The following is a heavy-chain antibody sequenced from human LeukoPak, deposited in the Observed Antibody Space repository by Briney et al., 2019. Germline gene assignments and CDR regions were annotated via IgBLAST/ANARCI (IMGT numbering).Heavy chain of an antibody. CDR1: GGPISSYY. CDR2: ISGSGGST. CDR3: AKDVRGSYYEGADY. J-gene: IGHJ4*02. Sequence: ETLSLTCTVSGGPISSYYWSWVRQAPGKGLEWVSAISGSGGSTYYADSVKGRFTISRDNSKNTLYLQMNSLRAEDTAVYYCAKDVRGSYYEGADYRGQGTLVTVSS. D-gene: IGHD1-26*01. V-gene: IGHV3-23*01.